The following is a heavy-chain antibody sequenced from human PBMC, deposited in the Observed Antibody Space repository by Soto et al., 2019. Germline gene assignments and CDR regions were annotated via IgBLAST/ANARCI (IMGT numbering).Heavy chain of an antibody. CDR3: TKHASGSYRDFDY. CDR1: GFTFSSYA. CDR2: ISGSSGST. V-gene: IGHV3-23*01. Sequence: EVQLLESGGGLVQPGGSLRLSCAASGFTFSSYAMSWVRQAPGKGLEWVSLISGSSGSTFYADSVKGRFTISRDNSKNTLYLQMNTLRAEDTAVYYFTKHASGSYRDFDYWGQGTLVTVSS. J-gene: IGHJ4*02. D-gene: IGHD1-26*01.